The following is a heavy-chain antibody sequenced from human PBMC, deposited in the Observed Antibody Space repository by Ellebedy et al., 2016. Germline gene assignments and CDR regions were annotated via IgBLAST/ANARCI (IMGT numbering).Heavy chain of an antibody. CDR1: GGSINNYY. Sequence: SETLSLTCTVSGGSINNYYWSWIRQPPGKGLEWIGHVYYSGRTNYNPSLKRRVTISIDASKNQFSLKLRSATAADTAIYYCARAQRIAVSGVAATDIVQAGDLDHWGQGTLVTVSS. J-gene: IGHJ4*02. D-gene: IGHD6-19*01. CDR2: VYYSGRT. CDR3: ARAQRIAVSGVAATDIVQAGDLDH. V-gene: IGHV4-59*01.